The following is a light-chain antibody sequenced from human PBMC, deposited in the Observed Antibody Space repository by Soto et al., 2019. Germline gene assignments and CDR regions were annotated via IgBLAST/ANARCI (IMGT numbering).Light chain of an antibody. Sequence: QSALTQPASVSGSPGQSITISCTGTISDVGTYNLVSWFQQHPGKAPKLMIFEVSERPSGVPDRFSGSKSGTSASLAINGLQSEDEADYYCAAWDDNVDGVLFGGGTKLTVL. V-gene: IGLV2-14*02. CDR1: ISDVGTYNL. CDR2: EVS. CDR3: AAWDDNVDGVL. J-gene: IGLJ2*01.